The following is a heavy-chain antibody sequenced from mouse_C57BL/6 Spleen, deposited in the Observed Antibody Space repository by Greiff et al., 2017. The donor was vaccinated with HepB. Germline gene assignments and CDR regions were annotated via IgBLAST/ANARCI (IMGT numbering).Heavy chain of an antibody. CDR3: ARPYDYDEFAY. Sequence: DVKLVESGGDLVKPGGSLKLSCAASGFTFSSYGMSWVRQTPDKRLEWVATISSGGSYTYYPDSVKGRFTISRDNAKNTLYLQMSSLKSEDTAMYYCARPYDYDEFAYWGQGTLVTVSA. J-gene: IGHJ3*01. V-gene: IGHV5-6*02. D-gene: IGHD2-4*01. CDR2: ISSGGSYT. CDR1: GFTFSSYG.